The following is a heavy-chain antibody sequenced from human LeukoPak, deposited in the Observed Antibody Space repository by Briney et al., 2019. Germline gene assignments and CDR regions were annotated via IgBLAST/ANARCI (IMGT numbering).Heavy chain of an antibody. CDR3: VKEHVDRAFTRSFEI. Sequence: PGGSLRLSCAASGFSFSTNPMSWVRQAPGKGLEWVSAISPDKTYYADSVKGRLTISRDNDKNTVDLHMNSPRAEDTAIYYCVKEHVDRAFTRSFEIWGQGIMVTVSS. CDR1: GFSFSTNP. V-gene: IGHV3-23*01. CDR2: ISPDKT. J-gene: IGHJ3*02. D-gene: IGHD3-10*01.